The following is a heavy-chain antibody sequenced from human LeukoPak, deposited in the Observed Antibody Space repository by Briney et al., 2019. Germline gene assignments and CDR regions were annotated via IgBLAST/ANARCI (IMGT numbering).Heavy chain of an antibody. CDR1: GFTSSNCA. CDR3: AKRGHYDTSGHYAAFDY. V-gene: IGHV3-23*01. CDR2: ISSGGSST. Sequence: GGSLRLSCAASGFTSSNCAMSWVRQAPGKGLEWVSAISSGGSSTYYADAVKGRFTISRDNSKNTLYLQMNSLRGEDTAVYYCAKRGHYDTSGHYAAFDYWGQGTLVTVSS. D-gene: IGHD3-22*01. J-gene: IGHJ4*02.